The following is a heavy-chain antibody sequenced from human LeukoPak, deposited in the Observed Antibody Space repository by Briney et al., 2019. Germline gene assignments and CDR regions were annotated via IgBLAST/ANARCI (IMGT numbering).Heavy chain of an antibody. CDR2: ISGSGGST. CDR3: AKGPAGYYGSGSYPRG. J-gene: IGHJ4*02. D-gene: IGHD3-10*01. V-gene: IGHV3-23*01. CDR1: GFTFSSYA. Sequence: GGSLRLSCAASGFTFSSYAMSWVRQAPGKGLEWVSDISGSGGSTYYADSVKGRFTISRDNSMNTLYLQMNSLRAEDTAVYYCAKGPAGYYGSGSYPRGWGQGTLVSVSS.